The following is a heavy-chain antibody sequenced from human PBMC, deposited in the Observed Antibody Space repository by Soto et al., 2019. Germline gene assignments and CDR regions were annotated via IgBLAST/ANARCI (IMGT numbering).Heavy chain of an antibody. CDR3: ARENYYYGMDV. Sequence: EVQLVESGGGLVQPGGSLRLSCAASGFYVNVNYMSWVRQAPGKGLEWVSDITGGGNTHYADFVKGRFTISRDDSNNTVSLLMNSLRADETAVYYCARENYYYGMDVWGQGTTVTVSS. CDR1: GFYVNVNY. V-gene: IGHV3-66*01. CDR2: ITGGGNT. J-gene: IGHJ6*02.